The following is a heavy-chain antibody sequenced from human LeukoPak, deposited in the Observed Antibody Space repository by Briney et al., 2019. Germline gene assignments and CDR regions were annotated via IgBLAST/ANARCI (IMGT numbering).Heavy chain of an antibody. V-gene: IGHV1-18*01. CDR2: ISAYNGNT. J-gene: IGHJ3*02. D-gene: IGHD6-13*01. Sequence: ASVKVSCKASGYTFTSYGISWVRQAPGQGLEWMGWISAYNGNTNYAQKLQGRVTMTTDTSTSTAYMELRSLRSDDTAVYYCASTTRGIAALDALDIWGQGTMVTVSS. CDR3: ASTTRGIAALDALDI. CDR1: GYTFTSYG.